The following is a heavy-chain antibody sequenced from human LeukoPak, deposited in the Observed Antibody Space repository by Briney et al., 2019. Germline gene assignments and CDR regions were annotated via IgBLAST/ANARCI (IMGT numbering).Heavy chain of an antibody. J-gene: IGHJ4*02. D-gene: IGHD6-13*01. CDR3: ARSRGPFSSSWSDY. CDR2: ISSSSNYI. V-gene: IGHV3-21*04. CDR1: GFTFSSYS. Sequence: PGGSLRLSCAASGFTFSSYSMNWVRQAPGKGLEWVSSISSSSNYIYYADSVKGRFTISRDNAKNSLYLQMNSLRAEDTALYHCARSRGPFSSSWSDYWGQGTLVTVSS.